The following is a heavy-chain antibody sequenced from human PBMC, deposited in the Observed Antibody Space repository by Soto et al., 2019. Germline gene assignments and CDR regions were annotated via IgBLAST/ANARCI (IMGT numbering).Heavy chain of an antibody. V-gene: IGHV3-23*01. CDR2: LSGSGGNT. J-gene: IGHJ4*02. CDR1: GFTFSSYS. Sequence: EVQLLESGGGLVQPGGSLSLSCAASGFTFSSYSMCWVRRAPGEGLEWVSFLSGSGGNTYYPDSVKGRFTISRDISKNTLYLQMNSLRAEDTAVYYCAKVFSSPRPGLGSFDSWGQGTLVTVSS. CDR3: AKVFSSPRPGLGSFDS. D-gene: IGHD2-2*01.